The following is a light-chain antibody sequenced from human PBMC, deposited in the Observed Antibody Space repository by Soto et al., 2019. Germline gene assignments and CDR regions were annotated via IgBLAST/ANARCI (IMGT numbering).Light chain of an antibody. J-gene: IGKJ2*01. CDR3: QQYNSYSYT. CDR1: QSISSW. V-gene: IGKV1-5*03. CDR2: KAS. Sequence: DIQMTQSPSTLSASVGDRVTITCRASQSISSWLAWYQQKPGKAPKPLIYKASSLESGVPSRFSGSGSGTEFTLTISSLQPDDFATYYRQQYNSYSYTFGQGTKLEIK.